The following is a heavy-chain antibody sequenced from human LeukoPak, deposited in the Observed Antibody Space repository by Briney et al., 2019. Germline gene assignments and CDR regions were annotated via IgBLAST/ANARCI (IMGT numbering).Heavy chain of an antibody. CDR2: ISWNSGSI. D-gene: IGHD5-18*01. CDR1: GFTFDDHG. V-gene: IGHV3-9*03. Sequence: GRSLRLSCAASGFTFDDHGMHWARQAPGKGLEWVSGISWNSGSIGYADSVKGRFTISRDNAKSTLYLQMNSLRTDDMALHYCTRASGYSSGSVDYWGQGTLVTVSS. J-gene: IGHJ4*02. CDR3: TRASGYSSGSVDY.